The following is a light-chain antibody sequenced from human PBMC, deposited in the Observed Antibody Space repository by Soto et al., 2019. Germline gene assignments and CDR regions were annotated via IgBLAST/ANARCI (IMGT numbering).Light chain of an antibody. CDR3: QQYNTYST. V-gene: IGKV1-16*01. CDR1: QAISNY. J-gene: IGKJ5*01. Sequence: DIQMTQSPSFLSASVGDRVTITCRASQAISNYLNWYQQKPGKAPNLLIFGAKTLQSGVPSRFSGSGYGTDFTLTISSLQPDDFATYYCQQYNTYSTFGQGTRLEIK. CDR2: GAK.